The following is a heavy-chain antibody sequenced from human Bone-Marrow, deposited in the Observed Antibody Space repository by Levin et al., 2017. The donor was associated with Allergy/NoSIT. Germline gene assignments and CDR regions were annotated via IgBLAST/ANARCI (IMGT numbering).Heavy chain of an antibody. V-gene: IGHV3-30*18. CDR3: AKGAGYSSSWAFFYGMDV. CDR1: GFTFSSYG. CDR2: ISYDGSNK. J-gene: IGHJ6*02. Sequence: GGSLRLSCAASGFTFSSYGMHWVRQAPGKGLEWVAVISYDGSNKYYADSVKGRFTISRDNSKNTLYLQMNSLRAEDTAVYYCAKGAGYSSSWAFFYGMDVWGQGTTVTVSS. D-gene: IGHD6-13*01.